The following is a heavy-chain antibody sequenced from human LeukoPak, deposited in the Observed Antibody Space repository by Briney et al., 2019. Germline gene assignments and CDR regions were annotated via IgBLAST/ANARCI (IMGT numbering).Heavy chain of an antibody. CDR1: GFTFGDYA. D-gene: IGHD3-3*01. CDR3: TRLEVTIFGVVTPFDY. J-gene: IGHJ4*02. CDR2: IRSKAYGGTT. V-gene: IGHV3-49*04. Sequence: SLRLSCTASGFTFGDYAMSWVRQAPGKGLEWVGFIRSKAYGGTTEYAASVKGRFTISRDDSKSIAYLQMNSLKTEDTAVYYCTRLEVTIFGVVTPFDYWSQGTLVTVSS.